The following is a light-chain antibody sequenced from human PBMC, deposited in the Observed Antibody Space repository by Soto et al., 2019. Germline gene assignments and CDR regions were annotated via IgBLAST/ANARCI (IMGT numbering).Light chain of an antibody. V-gene: IGLV2-8*01. J-gene: IGLJ1*01. Sequence: QSVLTQPPSASGSPGQSVAISCTGTTSDIGGYNYVSWYQQHPGKAPKLMIYEVNKRPSGVPDRFFGSKSGNTASLTVSGLQAEDEADYYCSSHGGNSPYVFGTGTKVTVL. CDR2: EVN. CDR3: SSHGGNSPYV. CDR1: TSDIGGYNY.